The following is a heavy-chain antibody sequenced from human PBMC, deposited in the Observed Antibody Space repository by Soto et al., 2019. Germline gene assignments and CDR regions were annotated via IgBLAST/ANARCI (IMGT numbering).Heavy chain of an antibody. CDR2: IIPIFGTA. J-gene: IGHJ5*02. V-gene: IGHV1-69*13. CDR3: ARGGYWNYGSFGKRFDP. Sequence: GASGKVSCKGSGGTFSSYAISWVRQGPGQVLEWMGGIIPIFGTANYAQKFQGRVTITADESTSTAYMELSSLRSEDTAVYYCARGGYWNYGSFGKRFDPWGQGTLVTVAS. CDR1: GGTFSSYA. D-gene: IGHD1-7*01.